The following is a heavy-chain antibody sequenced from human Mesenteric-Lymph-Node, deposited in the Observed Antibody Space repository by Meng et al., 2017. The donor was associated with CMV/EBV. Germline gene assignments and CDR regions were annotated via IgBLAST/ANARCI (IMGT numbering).Heavy chain of an antibody. Sequence: GTVSSYAISWVRQAPGQGLEWMGGIIPIFGTANDAQKFQGRVTITTDESTSTAYMELSSLRSEDTAVYYCASQRPASSSVGTAIFDYWGQGTLVTVSS. J-gene: IGHJ4*02. CDR2: IIPIFGTA. CDR1: GTVSSYA. V-gene: IGHV1-69*05. D-gene: IGHD6-6*01. CDR3: ASQRPASSSVGTAIFDY.